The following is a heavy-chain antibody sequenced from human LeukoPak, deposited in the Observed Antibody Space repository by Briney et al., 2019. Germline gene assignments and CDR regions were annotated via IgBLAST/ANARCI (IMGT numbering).Heavy chain of an antibody. Sequence: SQTLSLTCTVSGGSISSGYYWGWIRQPPGKGLEWIGSIYHSGSTYYNPSLKSRVTISVDTSKNQFSLKLSSVTAADTAVYYCARRIFGVVIILSSMGAFDIWGQGTMVTVSS. D-gene: IGHD3-3*01. CDR2: IYHSGST. CDR3: ARRIFGVVIILSSMGAFDI. V-gene: IGHV4-38-2*02. J-gene: IGHJ3*02. CDR1: GGSISSGYY.